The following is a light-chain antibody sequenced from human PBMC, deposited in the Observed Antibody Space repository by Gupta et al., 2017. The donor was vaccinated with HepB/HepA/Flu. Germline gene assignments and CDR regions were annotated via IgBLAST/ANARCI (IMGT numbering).Light chain of an antibody. CDR1: SLTSYY. J-gene: IGLJ2*01. V-gene: IGLV3-19*01. Sequence: SSELTQDPAVSVALGQTVRITCHGDSLTSYYASWYRQKPGQAPVLVFYCKNNRPSGIPDRFSGSTSGTTASFTITGAQAEEEADYYCNSQDSSGDLRLFGGGTKLTVL. CDR2: CKN. CDR3: NSQDSSGDLRL.